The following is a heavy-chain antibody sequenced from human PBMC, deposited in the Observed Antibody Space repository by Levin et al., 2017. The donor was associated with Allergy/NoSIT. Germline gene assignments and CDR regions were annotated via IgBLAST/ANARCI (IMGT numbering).Heavy chain of an antibody. CDR2: VYYSGST. V-gene: IGHV4-59*01. CDR3: ARDRSQIGGDGSHYEYGMDV. Sequence: PGGSLRLSCSVSGGSINNYYWSWIRQPPGKGLEWIGYVYYSGSTRYNPSLKSRVTISVDTSKNQFSLKLSSVSTADTAVYYCARDRSQIGGDGSHYEYGMDVWGQGTTVTVSS. CDR1: GGSINNYY. D-gene: IGHD3-22*01. J-gene: IGHJ6*02.